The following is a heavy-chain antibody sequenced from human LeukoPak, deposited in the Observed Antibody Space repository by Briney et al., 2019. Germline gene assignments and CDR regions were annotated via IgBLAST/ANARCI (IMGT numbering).Heavy chain of an antibody. Sequence: ASVKVSCKASGYTFTSYYMHWVRQAPGRGLEWMGIINPSGGSTTYAQKFQGRVIMTWDTSTSTVYMDLYSLRSDDTAVYYCARPRGRDYNNYGGLDYWGQGTLVTVSS. CDR1: GYTFTSYY. J-gene: IGHJ4*02. D-gene: IGHD4-4*01. V-gene: IGHV1-46*01. CDR2: INPSGGST. CDR3: ARPRGRDYNNYGGLDY.